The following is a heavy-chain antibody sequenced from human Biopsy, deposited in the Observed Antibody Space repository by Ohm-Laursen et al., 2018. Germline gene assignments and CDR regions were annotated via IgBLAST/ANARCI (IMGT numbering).Heavy chain of an antibody. D-gene: IGHD3-16*01. CDR2: VSHSGST. J-gene: IGHJ3*02. CDR1: GGSFSGYY. CDR3: ARLTGDYIWGNWRINHDPFDI. V-gene: IGHV4-34*01. Sequence: GTLSLTCVVSGGSFSGYYWSWIRQTPGKGLEWIGEVSHSGSTNYNPSLKSRVIISVDTSKNQFSLNLSSVTAADTAVYYCARLTGDYIWGNWRINHDPFDIWDQGTSVTVPS.